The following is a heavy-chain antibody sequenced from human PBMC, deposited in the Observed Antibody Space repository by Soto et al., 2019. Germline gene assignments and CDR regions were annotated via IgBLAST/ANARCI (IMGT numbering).Heavy chain of an antibody. D-gene: IGHD4-17*01. V-gene: IGHV2-5*01. J-gene: IGHJ4*02. CDR1: GFSLSTSGVG. Sequence: QITLKESGPTLVKPTQTLTLTCTFSGFSLSTSGVGVGWIRQPPGKALEWLALIYWNDDKRYSPSLRSRLTITKDPSKIQVVLTMPNMDPVDTATYYCAHRARGDYGDSVDYWGQGTLVTVSS. CDR3: AHRARGDYGDSVDY. CDR2: IYWNDDK.